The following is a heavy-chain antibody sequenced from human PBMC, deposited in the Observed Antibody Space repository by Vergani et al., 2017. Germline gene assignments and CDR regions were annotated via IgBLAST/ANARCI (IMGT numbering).Heavy chain of an antibody. CDR2: ISGSGGST. J-gene: IGHJ1*01. CDR3: AKDGTYYYDSSGYYTH. V-gene: IGHV3-23*01. CDR1: GFTFSSYA. D-gene: IGHD3-22*01. Sequence: EVQLLESGGGLVQPGGSLRLSCAASGFTFSSYAMSWVRQAPGKGLEWVSAISGSGGSTYYADSVKGRFPISRDNSKNTLYLQMNSLRAEDTAVYYCAKDGTYYYDSSGYYTHWGQGTLVTVSS.